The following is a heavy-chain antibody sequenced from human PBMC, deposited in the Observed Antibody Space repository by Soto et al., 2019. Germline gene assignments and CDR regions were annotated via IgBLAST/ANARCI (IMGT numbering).Heavy chain of an antibody. CDR1: GFTFSSYA. D-gene: IGHD2-15*01. Sequence: EVQLLESGGGLVQPGGSLRLSCAASGFTFSSYAMSWVRQAPGKGLEWVSAISGSGGSTYYADSVKGRFTIARDNSKNTLYLQMNSLRAEDTAVYYCAQALGSGGSLAFDYWGQGTLVTVSS. V-gene: IGHV3-23*01. J-gene: IGHJ4*02. CDR2: ISGSGGST. CDR3: AQALGSGGSLAFDY.